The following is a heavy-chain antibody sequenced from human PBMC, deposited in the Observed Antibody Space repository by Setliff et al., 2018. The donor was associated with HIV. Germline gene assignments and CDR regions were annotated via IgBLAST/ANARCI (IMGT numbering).Heavy chain of an antibody. CDR2: IYYNGGT. Sequence: PSETLSLTCTVSGGSITGYYWSWIRQPPGKGMEWIGYIYYNGGTNYNPSLKSRVTMLVDTSENHFTLKLTSVTAADTAMYYCTRGIGGIGYYPDYWGQGTQVTVSS. CDR1: GGSITGYY. V-gene: IGHV4-59*13. D-gene: IGHD3-22*01. CDR3: TRGIGGIGYYPDY. J-gene: IGHJ4*02.